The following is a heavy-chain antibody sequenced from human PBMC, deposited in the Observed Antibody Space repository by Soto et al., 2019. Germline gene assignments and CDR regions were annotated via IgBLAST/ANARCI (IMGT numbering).Heavy chain of an antibody. CDR3: AREGREVFDN. Sequence: GGSLRLSCAASGFTFSSYSMNWVRQAPGKGLEWVSYISSSSSTIYYVDSVKGRFTISRDNAKNSLYLQMNSLRAEDTAVYYCAREGREVFDNWGQGTMVTVS. V-gene: IGHV3-48*04. CDR1: GFTFSSYS. J-gene: IGHJ3*02. CDR2: ISSSSSTI.